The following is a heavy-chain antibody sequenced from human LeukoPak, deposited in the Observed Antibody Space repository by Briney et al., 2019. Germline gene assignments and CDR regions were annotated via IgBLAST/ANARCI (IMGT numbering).Heavy chain of an antibody. D-gene: IGHD6-13*01. J-gene: IGHJ4*02. CDR3: TTEVAAAGTGSYYFDY. CDR1: GFTFSNAW. V-gene: IGHV3-15*01. CDR2: IKSKTDGGTT. Sequence: GGSLRLSCAASGFTFSNAWMSWVRQAPGKGLEWVGRIKSKTDGGTTDYAAPVKGRFTISRDDSKNTLYLQMNSLKTEDTAVYYCTTEVAAAGTGSYYFDYWGQGTLVTVSS.